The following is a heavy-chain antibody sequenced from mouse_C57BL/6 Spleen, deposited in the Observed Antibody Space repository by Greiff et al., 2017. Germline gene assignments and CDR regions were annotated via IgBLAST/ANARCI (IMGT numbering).Heavy chain of an antibody. CDR3: ARRLSYYFDY. V-gene: IGHV1-82*01. CDR2: IYPGDGDT. Sequence: QVQLKESGPELVKPGASVKISCKASGYAFSSSWMNWVQQRPGKGLEWIGRIYPGDGDTNYNGKFKGKATLTADKSSSTAYMQLSSLTSEDSAVYFCARRLSYYFDYWGQGTTLTVSS. J-gene: IGHJ2*01. CDR1: GYAFSSSW. D-gene: IGHD6-1*01.